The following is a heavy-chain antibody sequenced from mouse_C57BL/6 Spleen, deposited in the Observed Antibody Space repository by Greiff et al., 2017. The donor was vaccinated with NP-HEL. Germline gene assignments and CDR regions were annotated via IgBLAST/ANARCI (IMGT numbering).Heavy chain of an antibody. D-gene: IGHD1-1*01. Sequence: EVMLVESGGGLVKPGGSLKLSCAASGFTFSDYGMHWVRQAPEKGLEWVAYISSGSSTIYYADTVKGRFTISRDNAKNTLFMQMTSLRSEDTAMYYCAGSSFDYWGQGTTLTVSS. CDR2: ISSGSSTI. CDR3: AGSSFDY. V-gene: IGHV5-17*01. J-gene: IGHJ2*01. CDR1: GFTFSDYG.